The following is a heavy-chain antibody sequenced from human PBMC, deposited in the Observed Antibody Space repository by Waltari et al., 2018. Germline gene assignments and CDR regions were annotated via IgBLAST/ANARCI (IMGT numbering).Heavy chain of an antibody. CDR2: IYYSGRS. Sequence: QLQLLESGPGLVKPSETLSLTCTVSGDSVINSNYSWGWIRQPPGKGLEWIGNIYYSGRSSYNPSLTSRGIISVDTSKNQFSVRLTSVTAADTAVFYCARLSPPMWVRGVKGGYYFDYWGPGTLVTVSS. D-gene: IGHD3-10*01. CDR3: ARLSPPMWVRGVKGGYYFDY. V-gene: IGHV4-39*07. CDR1: GDSVINSNYS. J-gene: IGHJ4*02.